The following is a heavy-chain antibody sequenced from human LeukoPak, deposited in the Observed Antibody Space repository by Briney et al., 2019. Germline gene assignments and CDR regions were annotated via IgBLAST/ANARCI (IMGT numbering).Heavy chain of an antibody. Sequence: SETLSLTCAVYGGSFSGYYWSWIRQPPGKGLEWIGEINHSGSTNYNPSLKSRVTISVDTSKNQFSLKLSSVIAADTAVYYCARGKAAYFDYWGQGTLVTVSS. J-gene: IGHJ4*02. D-gene: IGHD6-13*01. V-gene: IGHV4-34*01. CDR3: ARGKAAYFDY. CDR2: INHSGST. CDR1: GGSFSGYY.